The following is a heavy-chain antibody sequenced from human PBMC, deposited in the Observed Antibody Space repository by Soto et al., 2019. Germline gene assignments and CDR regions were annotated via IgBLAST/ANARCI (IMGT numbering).Heavy chain of an antibody. V-gene: IGHV5-51*01. D-gene: IGHD3-10*01. CDR2: IYPCDSDT. CDR1: GYSCTSYW. J-gene: IGHJ4*02. CDR3: ARLIKSTRERSGIGY. Sequence: LDSSWKGSGYSCTSYWICWVRQMPWKVLDLIGIIYPCDSDTRYSPSFQGQVTISADKSISTAYLQWSSLKASDTAMYYCARLIKSTRERSGIGYWGQGTLVTVSS.